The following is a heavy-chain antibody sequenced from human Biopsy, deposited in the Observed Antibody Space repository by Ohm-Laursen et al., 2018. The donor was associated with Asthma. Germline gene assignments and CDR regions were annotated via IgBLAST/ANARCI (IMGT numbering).Heavy chain of an antibody. D-gene: IGHD6-19*01. J-gene: IGHJ5*02. CDR3: ARHWSGNGWADVHNWFDP. CDR1: GASMTTSNF. Sequence: SDTLSLTCTVSGASMTTSNFWAWIRQPPGRGLEWLGSVYYSGDSFYRTSLMSQLTMSVDTSRRQFSLRLTSVTAADTGVYYCARHWSGNGWADVHNWFDPWGPGTVVTVSS. V-gene: IGHV4-39*01. CDR2: VYYSGDS.